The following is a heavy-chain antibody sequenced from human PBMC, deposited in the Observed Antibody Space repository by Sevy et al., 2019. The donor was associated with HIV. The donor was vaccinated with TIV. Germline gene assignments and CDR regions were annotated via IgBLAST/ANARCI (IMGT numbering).Heavy chain of an antibody. Sequence: GGSLRLSCAASGFTLSSHWMFWVRQGPGKGLVWVSHINSHGTITNYADSVRGRFTISRDNAKNTVYLQMDSLRAEDTAFYCWAIRQVLRFFDWPTYGLDVWGQGTTVTVSS. J-gene: IGHJ6*01. CDR3: AIRQVLRFFDWPTYGLDV. CDR1: GFTLSSHW. V-gene: IGHV3-74*01. CDR2: INSHGTIT. D-gene: IGHD3-3*01.